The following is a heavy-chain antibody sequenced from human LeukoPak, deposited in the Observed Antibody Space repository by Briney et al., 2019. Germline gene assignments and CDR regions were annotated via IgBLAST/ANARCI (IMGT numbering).Heavy chain of an antibody. V-gene: IGHV4-59*01. J-gene: IGHJ3*02. CDR3: ARFVGSSWLAFDI. Sequence: SETLSLTCTVSGGSISSYYWSWIRQPPGKGLEWIGYIHYSGSTNYNPSLKSRVTISKDTSKNQLSLKLNSVTAADTALYYCARFVGSSWLAFDIWGQGTMVTVSS. CDR1: GGSISSYY. CDR2: IHYSGST. D-gene: IGHD6-13*01.